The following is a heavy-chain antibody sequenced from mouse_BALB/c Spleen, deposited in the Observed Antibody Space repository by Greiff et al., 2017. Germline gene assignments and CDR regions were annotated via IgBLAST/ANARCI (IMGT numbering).Heavy chain of an antibody. V-gene: IGHV1-4*01. D-gene: IGHD2-1*01. CDR1: GYTFTSYT. J-gene: IGHJ1*01. CDR2: INPSSGYT. CDR3: ARIYYGNYVDV. Sequence: VQLQQSGAELARPGASVKMSCKASGYTFTSYTMHWVKQRPGQGLEWIGYINPSSGYTNSNQKFKDKATVTADKSSSTAYMQLSSLTSEDSAVYYCARIYYGNYVDVGGAGTTVTVSS.